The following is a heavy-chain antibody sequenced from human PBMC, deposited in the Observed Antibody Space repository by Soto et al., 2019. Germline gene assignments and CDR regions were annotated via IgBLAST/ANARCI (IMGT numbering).Heavy chain of an antibody. CDR1: GGSISSYY. V-gene: IGHV4-59*08. Sequence: TSETLSLTCTVSGGSISSYYWSWIRQPPGKGLEWIGYIYYSGSTNYNPSLKSRVTISVDTAKNEFSLRVNSVTAADTAVYYCGRVVEGATRHTDFDSWGQGTLVTVSS. J-gene: IGHJ5*01. D-gene: IGHD2-15*01. CDR2: IYYSGST. CDR3: GRVVEGATRHTDFDS.